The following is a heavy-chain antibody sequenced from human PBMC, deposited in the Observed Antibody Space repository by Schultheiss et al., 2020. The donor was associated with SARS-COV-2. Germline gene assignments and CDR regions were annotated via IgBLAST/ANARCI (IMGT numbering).Heavy chain of an antibody. Sequence: GGSLRLSCAASGFIFSSYAMNWVRQAPGKGLEWVSYISSSSSTIYYADSVKGRFTISRDNAKNSLYLQMNSLRDEDTAVYYCARAVREMAKTGPTDYWGQGTLVTVSS. CDR2: ISSSSSTI. CDR1: GFIFSSYA. V-gene: IGHV3-48*02. J-gene: IGHJ4*02. D-gene: IGHD5-24*01. CDR3: ARAVREMAKTGPTDY.